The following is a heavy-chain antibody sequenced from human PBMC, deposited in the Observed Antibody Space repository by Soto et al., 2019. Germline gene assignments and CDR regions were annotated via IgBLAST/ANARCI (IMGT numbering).Heavy chain of an antibody. CDR3: ARAIRRGGGFDY. V-gene: IGHV4-59*01. J-gene: IGHJ4*02. CDR2: IYHRGTT. CDR1: GGSISSYY. D-gene: IGHD3-10*01. Sequence: QVQLQESGPGLVKPSETLSLTCTVSGGSISSYYWSWIRQPPGKGLECIGYIYHRGTTNYSPSLKSRVTISADMSKNQFSLKLSSVTAADTAVYYCARAIRRGGGFDYWGQGTLVTVSS.